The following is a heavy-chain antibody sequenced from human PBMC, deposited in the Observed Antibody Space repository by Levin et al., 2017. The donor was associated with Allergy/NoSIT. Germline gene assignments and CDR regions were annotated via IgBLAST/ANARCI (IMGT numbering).Heavy chain of an antibody. CDR1: GGSISNYY. J-gene: IGHJ4*02. V-gene: IGHV4-59*08. CDR3: ARHSHWNDGLYSFDH. Sequence: SETLSLTCTVSGGSISNYYCSWIRQPPGKGLEWIGYIYYSGDTNYNPSLKSRLTISVDTSKNQFSLKLNSVTAADTAVYYCARHSHWNDGLYSFDHWGQGTLVTVSS. D-gene: IGHD1-1*01. CDR2: IYYSGDT.